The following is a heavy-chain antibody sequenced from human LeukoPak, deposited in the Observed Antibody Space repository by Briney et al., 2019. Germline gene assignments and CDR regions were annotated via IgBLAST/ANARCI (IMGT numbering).Heavy chain of an antibody. V-gene: IGHV1-69*04. Sequence: SSVKVSCKASGGTFSSYAISWVRQAPGQGLEWMGRIIPILGIANYAQKFQGRVTITADKSTSTAYMELSSLRSEDTAVYYCARDSYYDSSGYYYFDYWGQGTLVTVSS. D-gene: IGHD3-22*01. CDR1: GGTFSSYA. CDR2: IIPILGIA. J-gene: IGHJ4*02. CDR3: ARDSYYDSSGYYYFDY.